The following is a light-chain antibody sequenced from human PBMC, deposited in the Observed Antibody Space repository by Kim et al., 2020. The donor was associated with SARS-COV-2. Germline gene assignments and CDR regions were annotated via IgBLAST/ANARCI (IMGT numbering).Light chain of an antibody. CDR1: QSISSY. V-gene: IGKV1-39*01. Sequence: DIQMTQSPSSLSASVGDRVTITCRASQSISSYLNWYQQKPGKAPKLLIYAASSLQSGVPSRFSGSGSGTDFTLTISSLQPEDFATYYCQQSYITPRLTFGGGTKVDIK. J-gene: IGKJ4*01. CDR2: AAS. CDR3: QQSYITPRLT.